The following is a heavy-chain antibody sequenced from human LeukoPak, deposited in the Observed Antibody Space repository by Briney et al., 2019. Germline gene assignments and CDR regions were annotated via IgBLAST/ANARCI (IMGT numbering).Heavy chain of an antibody. D-gene: IGHD3-10*01. CDR2: IYYSGST. CDR3: ARAYGSGSYPFDY. CDR1: GGSISSSSYY. V-gene: IGHV4-39*01. Sequence: SETLSLTCTVSGGSISSSSYYWGWIRQPPGKGLEWIGSIYYSGSTYYNPSLKSRVTISVDTSKNQFSLKLSSVTAADTAVYYCARAYGSGSYPFDYWGQGTLVTVSS. J-gene: IGHJ4*02.